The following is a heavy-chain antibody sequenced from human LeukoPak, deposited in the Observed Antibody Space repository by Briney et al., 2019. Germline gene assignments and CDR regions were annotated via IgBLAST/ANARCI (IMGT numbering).Heavy chain of an antibody. CDR2: ISGSGGST. CDR3: ARDRGRRIAVAAFDY. Sequence: GGSLRLSCAASGFTFSSYGMSWVRQAPGKGLEWVSAISGSGGSTYYADSVKGRFTTSRDNSKNTLYLQMNSLRAEDTAVYYCARDRGRRIAVAAFDYWGQGTLVTVSS. CDR1: GFTFSSYG. V-gene: IGHV3-23*01. D-gene: IGHD6-19*01. J-gene: IGHJ4*02.